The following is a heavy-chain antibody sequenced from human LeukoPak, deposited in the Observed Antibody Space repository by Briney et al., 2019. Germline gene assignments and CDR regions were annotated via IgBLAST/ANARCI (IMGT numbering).Heavy chain of an antibody. CDR2: INTDGNST. J-gene: IGHJ4*02. D-gene: IGHD3-10*01. CDR3: ARVKDGSGNYRYFDY. V-gene: IGHV3-74*01. CDR1: GFTFSSYW. Sequence: GGSLRLSCAASGFTFSSYWMHWVRQAPGKGLVRVSRINTDGNSTNYADSLKGRFTISRDNAKNTLYLQMNNLRAEDTAVYYCARVKDGSGNYRYFDYWGQGTLVTVSS.